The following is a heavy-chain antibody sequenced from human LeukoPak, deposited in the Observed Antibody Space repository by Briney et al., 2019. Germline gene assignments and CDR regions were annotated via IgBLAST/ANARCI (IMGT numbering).Heavy chain of an antibody. J-gene: IGHJ4*02. Sequence: PSETLSLTCAVSGGSISSDNWWIWVRQPPGKGLEWIGEIYHSWRANYNPSLKSRVNMSVDKSKNQFSLSLSSVTAADTAVYHCARGLYGSDSYWGQGNLVTVSS. D-gene: IGHD6-19*01. CDR2: IYHSWRA. V-gene: IGHV4-4*02. CDR3: ARGLYGSDSY. CDR1: GGSISSDNW.